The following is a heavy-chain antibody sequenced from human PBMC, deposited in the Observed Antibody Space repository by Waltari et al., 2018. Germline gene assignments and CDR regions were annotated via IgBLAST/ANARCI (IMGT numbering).Heavy chain of an antibody. Sequence: QVQLQESGPGLVKPSETLSLTCAVSGYSISSGYYWGWIRQPPGKGLEWIGSIYHSGSTYYNPSLKSRVTISVDTSKNQFSLKLSSVTAADTAVYYCARGVLAGYYGPGWAFDIWGQGTMVTVSS. CDR2: IYHSGST. CDR3: ARGVLAGYYGPGWAFDI. V-gene: IGHV4-38-2*01. CDR1: GYSISSGYY. J-gene: IGHJ3*02. D-gene: IGHD3-10*01.